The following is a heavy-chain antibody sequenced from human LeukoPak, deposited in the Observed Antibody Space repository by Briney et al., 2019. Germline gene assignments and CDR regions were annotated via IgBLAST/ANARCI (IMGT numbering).Heavy chain of an antibody. Sequence: SETLSLTCTVSGGSISSSSYYWGWIRQPPGKGLEWIGSIYYSGSNYYNPSLKSRVTISVDTSKNQSSLKLSSVTAADTAVYYCARVVPAAIGGTDYWGQGTLVTVSS. J-gene: IGHJ4*02. CDR2: IYYSGSN. CDR3: ARVVPAAIGGTDY. V-gene: IGHV4-39*07. CDR1: GGSISSSSYY. D-gene: IGHD2-2*02.